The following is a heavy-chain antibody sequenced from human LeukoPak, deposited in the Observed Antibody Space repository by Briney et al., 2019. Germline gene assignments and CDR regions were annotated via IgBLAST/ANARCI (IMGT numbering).Heavy chain of an antibody. CDR1: GFIFSSYW. CDR3: ARDVSLGYCSSTSCFTTAWDV. J-gene: IGHJ6*04. V-gene: IGHV3-7*03. D-gene: IGHD2-2*01. Sequence: GGSLRLSCAASGFIFSSYWMSWVRQAPGKGLEWVANIKQDGSEKYYVDSVKGRFTISRDNAKNSLYLQMNSLRAEDTAVYYCARDVSLGYCSSTSCFTTAWDVWGKGTTVTVSS. CDR2: IKQDGSEK.